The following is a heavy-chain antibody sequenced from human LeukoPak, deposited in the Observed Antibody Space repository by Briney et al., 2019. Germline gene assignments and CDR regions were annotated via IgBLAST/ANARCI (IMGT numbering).Heavy chain of an antibody. J-gene: IGHJ3*02. CDR2: IYPGDSDT. Sequence: GESLKISCKGSGYRFTSYWIGWVRQMPGRGLEWMGIIYPGDSDTIYSPSFQGQVTISADKSTSTANLQWSNLKASDTAMYYCARSGGNYYSIWGQGTMVTVSS. D-gene: IGHD1-26*01. V-gene: IGHV5-51*01. CDR1: GYRFTSYW. CDR3: ARSGGNYYSI.